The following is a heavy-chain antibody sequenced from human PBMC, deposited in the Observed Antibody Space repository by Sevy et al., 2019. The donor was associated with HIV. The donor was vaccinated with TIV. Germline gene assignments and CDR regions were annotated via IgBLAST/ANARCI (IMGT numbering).Heavy chain of an antibody. CDR1: GFTFSSYA. CDR2: ISGSGGST. D-gene: IGHD6-19*01. V-gene: IGHV3-23*01. CDR3: AKGIPTVAGTGFGLDY. J-gene: IGHJ4*02. Sequence: GGSLRLSCAASGFTFSSYAMSWVHQAPGKGLEWVSAISGSGGSTYYADSVKGRFTISRDNSKNTLYLQMNSLRAEDTAVYYCAKGIPTVAGTGFGLDYWGQGTLVTVSS.